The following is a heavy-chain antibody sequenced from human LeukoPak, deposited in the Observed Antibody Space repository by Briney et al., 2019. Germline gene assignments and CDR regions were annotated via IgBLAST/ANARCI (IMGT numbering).Heavy chain of an antibody. CDR3: ARQAPLGHDYGDYLDY. V-gene: IGHV5-51*01. D-gene: IGHD4-17*01. CDR2: IYPGDSDT. Sequence: KCGESLKISCKASGYRFTSYWIGWVRQMPGKGLEWMGIIYPGDSDTRYSPSFQGQVTISADKSISTAYLQWSSLKASDTAMYYCARQAPLGHDYGDYLDYWGQGTLVTVSS. CDR1: GYRFTSYW. J-gene: IGHJ4*02.